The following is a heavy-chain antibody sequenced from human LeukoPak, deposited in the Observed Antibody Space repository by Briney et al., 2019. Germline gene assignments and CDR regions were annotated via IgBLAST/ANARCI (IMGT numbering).Heavy chain of an antibody. D-gene: IGHD6-13*01. CDR2: ISYDGSNK. J-gene: IGHJ4*02. CDR1: GFTVSSYA. CDR3: ASEGSSSSWPYFDY. V-gene: IGHV3-30*04. Sequence: GRSLRLSCAASGFTVSSYAMHWVRQAPGKGLEWVAVISYDGSNKYYADSVKGRFTISRDNSKNTLYLQMNSLRAEDTAVYYCASEGSSSSWPYFDYWGQGTLVTVSS.